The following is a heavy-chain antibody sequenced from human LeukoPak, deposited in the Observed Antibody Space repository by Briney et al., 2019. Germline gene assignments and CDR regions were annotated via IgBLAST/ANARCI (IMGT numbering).Heavy chain of an antibody. J-gene: IGHJ4*02. V-gene: IGHV3-74*01. Sequence: GGSLRLSCAASGFTFSSYWMHWVRQAPGKGLVWVSRINSDGSSASYADSVKGRFTISRDNAKNTLYLQMNSLRAEDTAVYYCARDGDYGDRFDYWGQGTLVTVSS. CDR1: GFTFSSYW. D-gene: IGHD4-17*01. CDR2: INSDGSSA. CDR3: ARDGDYGDRFDY.